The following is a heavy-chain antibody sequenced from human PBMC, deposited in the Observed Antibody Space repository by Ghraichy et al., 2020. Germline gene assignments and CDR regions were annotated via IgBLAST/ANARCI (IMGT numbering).Heavy chain of an antibody. J-gene: IGHJ4*02. CDR1: GGSMSSSF. Sequence: SETLSLTCSVSGGSMSSSFWGWIRQPPGKGLEWIGYVYFNGSTKYSPSLKSRVTISVDTSKNQFSLKLSSVTVADTAVYFCARYRSGWYGVFAYWGQGALVTVSS. V-gene: IGHV4-59*01. CDR2: VYFNGST. D-gene: IGHD6-19*01. CDR3: ARYRSGWYGVFAY.